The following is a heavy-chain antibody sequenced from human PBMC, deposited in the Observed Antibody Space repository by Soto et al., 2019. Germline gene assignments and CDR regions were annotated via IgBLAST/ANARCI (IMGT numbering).Heavy chain of an antibody. Sequence: PGGSLRLSCAASGFTCRSDDMSWVRQAPGKGLEWVSTILVGGSTHYPDSVKGRFTISRDNSKNTVFLQMNSLTAGDTAVYYCAKATATGGGAFDICGQGTMVTVSS. J-gene: IGHJ3*02. V-gene: IGHV3-23*01. CDR3: AKATATGGGAFDI. CDR1: GFTCRSDD. CDR2: ILVGGST. D-gene: IGHD2-8*02.